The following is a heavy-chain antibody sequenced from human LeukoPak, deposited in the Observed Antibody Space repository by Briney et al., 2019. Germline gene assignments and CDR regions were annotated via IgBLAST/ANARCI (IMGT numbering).Heavy chain of an antibody. D-gene: IGHD6-19*01. V-gene: IGHV3-30*04. CDR2: ISYDGSNK. J-gene: IGHJ6*02. CDR3: ARCVGQWLVFSYYYGMDV. Sequence: GGSLRLSCAASGFTFSSYAMHWVRQAPGKGLEWVAVISYDGSNKYYADSVKGRFTISRDNSKNTLYLQMNSLRAEDTAVYYCARCVGQWLVFSYYYGMDVWGQGTMVTVSS. CDR1: GFTFSSYA.